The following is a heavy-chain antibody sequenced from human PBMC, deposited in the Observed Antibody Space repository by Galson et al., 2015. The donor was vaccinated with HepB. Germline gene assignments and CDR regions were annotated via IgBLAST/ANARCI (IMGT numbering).Heavy chain of an antibody. V-gene: IGHV3-30*01. CDR3: ARDRVRETFDY. Sequence: SLRLSCAASGFAFSTYAMDWVRQAPGKGLEWVAAISYDSTRRFYADSVKGRFTISRDNSENTLYLEMNSLGVDDTAVYYCARDRVRETFDYWGQGTLVTVSS. CDR1: GFAFSTYA. CDR2: ISYDSTRR. J-gene: IGHJ4*02. D-gene: IGHD1-26*01.